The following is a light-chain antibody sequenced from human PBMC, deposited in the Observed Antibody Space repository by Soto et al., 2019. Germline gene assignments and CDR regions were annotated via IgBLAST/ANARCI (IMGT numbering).Light chain of an antibody. CDR3: QVWDSSSDQPVV. CDR2: YDS. CDR1: NIGSKS. V-gene: IGLV3-21*04. J-gene: IGLJ2*01. Sequence: SYELTQPPSVSVAPGKTARITCGGNNIGSKSVHWYQQKPGQAPVLVIYYDSDRPSGIPERFSGSNSGNTATLTISRVEAGDEDDYYCQVWDSSSDQPVVFGGGTKLTVL.